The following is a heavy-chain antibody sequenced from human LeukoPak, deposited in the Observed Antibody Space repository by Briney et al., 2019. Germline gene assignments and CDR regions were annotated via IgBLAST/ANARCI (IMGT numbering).Heavy chain of an antibody. V-gene: IGHV3-48*03. J-gene: IGHJ6*02. D-gene: IGHD5/OR15-5a*01. Sequence: PGGSLRLSCAASGFTFNIYEMNWVRQAPGKGLGWVSCITTSGTTTYYADSVKGRFTISRDNARNSLYLQMNSLRAEDTAVYYCARRSTMTYYAMDVWGQGTTVTVSS. CDR3: ARRSTMTYYAMDV. CDR1: GFTFNIYE. CDR2: ITTSGTTT.